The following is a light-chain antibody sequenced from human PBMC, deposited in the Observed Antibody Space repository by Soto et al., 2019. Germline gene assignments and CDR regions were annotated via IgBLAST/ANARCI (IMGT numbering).Light chain of an antibody. CDR2: AAS. V-gene: IGKV1-39*01. Sequence: DIHMTQSPSSLSASVGDRVTISCPPSQSISSFLNWYQQKPGKAPHLLIYAASTLRYGVPSRFRGSESGTEFTLTISSLQPEDFATYFCQQSYTTPWTFGQGTKVEIK. CDR3: QQSYTTPWT. J-gene: IGKJ1*01. CDR1: QSISSF.